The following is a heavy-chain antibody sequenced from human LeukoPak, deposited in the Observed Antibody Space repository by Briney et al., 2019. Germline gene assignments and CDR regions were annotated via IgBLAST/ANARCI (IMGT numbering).Heavy chain of an antibody. V-gene: IGHV4-39*07. CDR3: ASLLPSIAAAGPFDY. J-gene: IGHJ4*02. D-gene: IGHD6-13*01. CDR2: TYHSGST. CDR1: GGSISSGSYY. Sequence: SQTLSLTCTVSGGSISSGSYYWSWIRQPPGKGLEWIGSTYHSGSTYYNPSLKSRVTISVDTSKNQFSLKLSSVTAADTAVYYCASLLPSIAAAGPFDYWGQGTLVTVSS.